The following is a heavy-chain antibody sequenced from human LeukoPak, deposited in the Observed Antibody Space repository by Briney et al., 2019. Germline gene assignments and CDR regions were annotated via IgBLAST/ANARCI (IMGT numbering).Heavy chain of an antibody. CDR3: AREPESDYGGNGDAFDI. V-gene: IGHV4-34*01. Sequence: SETLSLTCAVYGGSFSGYYWRWIRQPPGKGLEWIGEINHSGSTNYNPSLKSRVTISVDTSKNQFSLKLSSVTAADTAVYYCAREPESDYGGNGDAFDIWGQGTMVTVSS. D-gene: IGHD4-23*01. CDR2: INHSGST. CDR1: GGSFSGYY. J-gene: IGHJ3*02.